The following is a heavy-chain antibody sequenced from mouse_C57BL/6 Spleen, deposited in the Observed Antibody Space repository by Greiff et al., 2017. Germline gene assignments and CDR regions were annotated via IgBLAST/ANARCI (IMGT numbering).Heavy chain of an antibody. CDR3: ARHAPDMDY. Sequence: EVQVVESGGGLVKPGGSLKLSCAASGFTFSSYTMSWVRQTPEKRLEWVATISGGGGNTYYPDSVKGRFTISRDNAKNTRYLQMSSLRSEDTALYYCARHAPDMDYWGQGTSVTVSS. CDR2: ISGGGGNT. V-gene: IGHV5-9*01. CDR1: GFTFSSYT. J-gene: IGHJ4*01.